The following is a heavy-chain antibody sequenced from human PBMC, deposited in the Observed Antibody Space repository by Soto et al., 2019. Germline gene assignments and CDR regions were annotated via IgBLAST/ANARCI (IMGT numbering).Heavy chain of an antibody. CDR3: ARDEWKVRGNYYYGMDV. V-gene: IGHV3-30-3*01. CDR2: ISYDGSNK. CDR1: GFTFSSYA. Sequence: QVQLVESGGGVVQPGRSLRLSCAASGFTFSSYAMHWVRQAPGKGLEWVAVISYDGSNKYYADSVKGRFTISRDNSKNTLYLQMNSLRAEDTAVYYCARDEWKVRGNYYYGMDVWGQGTTVTVSS. D-gene: IGHD3-10*01. J-gene: IGHJ6*02.